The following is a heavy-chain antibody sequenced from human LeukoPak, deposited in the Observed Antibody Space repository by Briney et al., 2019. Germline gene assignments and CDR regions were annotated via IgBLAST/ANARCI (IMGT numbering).Heavy chain of an antibody. CDR2: ISYSGST. CDR3: AGDSSSWYNYFDY. CDR1: GGSISSGGYS. D-gene: IGHD6-13*01. V-gene: IGHV4-61*08. Sequence: PSQTLSLTCAVSGGSISSGGYSWSWIRQPPGRGLEWIGYISYSGSTNYNPSLKSRVTISVDTSKNQFSLKLSSVTAADTAVYYCAGDSSSWYNYFDYWGQGTLVTVSS. J-gene: IGHJ4*02.